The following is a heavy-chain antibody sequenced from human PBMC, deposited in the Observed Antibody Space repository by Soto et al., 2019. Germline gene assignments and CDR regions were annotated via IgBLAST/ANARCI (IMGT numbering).Heavy chain of an antibody. J-gene: IGHJ5*02. CDR2: VFPIFGTP. Sequence: SVKVSCKASGGTFNNFGISWVGQAPGQGLGWMGGVFPIFGTPIYAQKFLGRVTITADKSTRTVYMELRGLRSEDTAVFYCASFPDYRNYQGDWFDPGGQGTLVTVSS. V-gene: IGHV1-69*06. D-gene: IGHD4-4*01. CDR1: GGTFNNFG. CDR3: ASFPDYRNYQGDWFDP.